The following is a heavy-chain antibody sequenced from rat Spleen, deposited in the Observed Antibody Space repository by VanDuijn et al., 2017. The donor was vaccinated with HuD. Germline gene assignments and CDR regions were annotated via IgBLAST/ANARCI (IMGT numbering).Heavy chain of an antibody. CDR2: ISYDGSST. CDR1: GFTFSDYY. J-gene: IGHJ4*01. V-gene: IGHV5-20*01. D-gene: IGHD1-12*02. CDR3: TTGWVMDA. Sequence: EVQLVESGGGLVQPGRSLKLSCAASGFTFSDYYMAWVRQAPTKGLEWVATISYDGSSTYYRDSVKGRFTISRDNAKSTLYLQMDSLRSEDTATYYCTTGWVMDAWGQGASVTVSS.